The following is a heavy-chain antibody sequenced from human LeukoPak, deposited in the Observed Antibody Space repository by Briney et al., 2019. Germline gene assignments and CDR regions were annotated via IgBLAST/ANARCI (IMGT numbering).Heavy chain of an antibody. J-gene: IGHJ3*02. CDR3: ARHPSSRDAFDI. V-gene: IGHV4-34*01. CDR1: GGSFSGYY. D-gene: IGHD2-2*01. Sequence: PSETLSLTCAVYGGSFSGYYWSWIRQPPGKGLEWIGEINHSGSTNYNPSLKSRVTISVDTSKNQFSLKLSSVTAADTAVYYCARHPSSRDAFDIWGQGTMVTVSS. CDR2: INHSGST.